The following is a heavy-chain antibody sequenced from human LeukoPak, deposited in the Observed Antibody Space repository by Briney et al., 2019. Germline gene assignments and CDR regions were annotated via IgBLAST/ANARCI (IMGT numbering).Heavy chain of an antibody. D-gene: IGHD2-2*01. CDR3: ARDQEAYCSSTSCYEYSYYMDV. CDR2: IYTSGST. V-gene: IGHV4-61*02. Sequence: SQTLSLTCTVSGGSISSGSYYWSWIRQPAGKGLEWIGRIYTSGSTNYNPSLKSRVTISVDTSKNQFSLKLSSVTAADTAVYYCARDQEAYCSSTSCYEYSYYMDVWGKGTTVTISS. CDR1: GGSISSGSYY. J-gene: IGHJ6*03.